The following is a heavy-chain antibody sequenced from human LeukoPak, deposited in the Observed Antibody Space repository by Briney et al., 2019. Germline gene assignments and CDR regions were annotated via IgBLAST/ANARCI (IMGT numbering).Heavy chain of an antibody. CDR1: GFTFSRYA. CDR3: AKAGGLYCSSTSCYLVY. CDR2: ISGSGGST. J-gene: IGHJ4*02. V-gene: IGHV3-23*01. Sequence: GGSLRLSCAASGFTFSRYAMSGVRQAPGKGVEWVSAISGSGGSTYYADSVKGRFTISRDNSKNTLYLQMNSLRAEDTAVYYCAKAGGLYCSSTSCYLVYWGQGTLVTVSS. D-gene: IGHD2-2*01.